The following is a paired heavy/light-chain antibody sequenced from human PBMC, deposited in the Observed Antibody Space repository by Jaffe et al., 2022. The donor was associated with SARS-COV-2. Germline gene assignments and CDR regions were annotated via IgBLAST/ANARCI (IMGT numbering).Light chain of an antibody. V-gene: IGLV3-1*01. CDR2: QDN. CDR3: QAWDSSIYVV. CDR1: KLGDKY. Sequence: SYELTQPPSMSVSPGQTASITCSGDKLGDKYASWYQQKPGQSPVLLIYQDNKRPSGIPERFSGSNSGNTATLTISGTQAMDEADYYCQAWDSSIYVVFGGGTKLTVL. J-gene: IGLJ2*01.
Heavy chain of an antibody. CDR3: GRLGLGDWNDKIYFHY. CDR2: IYHSGRT. V-gene: IGHV4-38-2*02. D-gene: IGHD1-1*01. Sequence: QVQLQESGPGLVKPSETLSLTCTVSGFSISNGYYWGWIRQPPGKGLEWVGSIYHSGRTYHNPSLKSRVTVSVDTSKNQFSLKLSSVTAADTAVYYCGRLGLGDWNDKIYFHYWGQGTLVTVSS. CDR1: GFSISNGYY. J-gene: IGHJ4*02.